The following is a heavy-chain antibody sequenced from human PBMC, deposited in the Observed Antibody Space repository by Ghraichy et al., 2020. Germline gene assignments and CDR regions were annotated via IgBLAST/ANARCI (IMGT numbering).Heavy chain of an antibody. CDR2: ICYSGST. CDR1: GGSISSGGYY. V-gene: IGHV4-31*03. D-gene: IGHD3-16*02. J-gene: IGHJ4*02. Sequence: SETLSLTCTVSGGSISSGGYYWSWIRQHPGKGLEWIGYICYSGSTYYNPSLKSRVTISVDTSKNQFSMKLSSLTAADTAVYYCAGGRRLGELSLYYWGQGTLVTVSS. CDR3: AGGRRLGELSLYY.